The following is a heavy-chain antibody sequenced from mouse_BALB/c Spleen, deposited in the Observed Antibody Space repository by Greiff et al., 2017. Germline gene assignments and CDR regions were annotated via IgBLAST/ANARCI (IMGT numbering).Heavy chain of an antibody. V-gene: IGHV1-4*01. CDR3: ARRGPLTFYAMDY. J-gene: IGHJ4*01. CDR1: GYTFTSYT. CDR2: INPSSGYT. D-gene: IGHD4-1*01. Sequence: QVQLQQSGAELARPGASVKMSCKASGYTFTSYTMHWVKQRPGQGLEWIGYINPSSGYTNYNQKFKDKATLTADKSSSTAYMQLISLTSEDSAVYYCARRGPLTFYAMDYWGQGTSVTVSS.